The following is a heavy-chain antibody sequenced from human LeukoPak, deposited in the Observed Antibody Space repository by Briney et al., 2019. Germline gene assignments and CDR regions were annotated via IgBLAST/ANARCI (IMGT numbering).Heavy chain of an antibody. CDR3: ARYSGYDSTFDY. J-gene: IGHJ4*02. V-gene: IGHV3-53*01. D-gene: IGHD5-12*01. Sequence: PGGSLRLSCAASGFTVSSNYMSWVRQAPGKGLEWVSVIYSGGSTYYADSVKGRFTISRDNSKNSLYLQMNSLRAEDTAVYYCARYSGYDSTFDYWGQGTLVTVSS. CDR1: GFTVSSNY. CDR2: IYSGGST.